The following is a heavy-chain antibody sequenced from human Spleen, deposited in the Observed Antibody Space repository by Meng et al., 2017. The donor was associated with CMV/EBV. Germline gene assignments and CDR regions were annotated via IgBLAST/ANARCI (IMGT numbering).Heavy chain of an antibody. CDR1: GYSFTSYW. CDR2: IYPGDSDT. J-gene: IGHJ4*02. D-gene: IGHD2-2*01. V-gene: IGHV5-51*01. CDR3: ARQDCSSTSCHSYYFDY. Sequence: GSLRLSCKGSGYSFTSYWIGWVRQMPGKGLEWMGIIYPGDSDTRYSPSFQGQVTISADKSISTAYLQWSSLKASDTAMYYCARQDCSSTSCHSYYFDYWGQGTLVTVSS.